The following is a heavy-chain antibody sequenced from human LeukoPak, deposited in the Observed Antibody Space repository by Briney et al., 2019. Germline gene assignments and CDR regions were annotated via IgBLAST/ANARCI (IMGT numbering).Heavy chain of an antibody. Sequence: GGSLRLSCEASGFIFSTCDMHWVRQAPGKGLEWVALIWSDGSDENYADSVKGRFTVSRDNSKNTLYLQMDSLRAEDTAVYFCARDLRTKYFDYWGQGTLVTVSS. D-gene: IGHD1-7*01. J-gene: IGHJ4*02. CDR3: ARDLRTKYFDY. CDR1: GFIFSTCD. V-gene: IGHV3-33*08. CDR2: IWSDGSDE.